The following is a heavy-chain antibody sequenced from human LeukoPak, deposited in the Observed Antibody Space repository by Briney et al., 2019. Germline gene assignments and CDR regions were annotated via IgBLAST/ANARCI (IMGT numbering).Heavy chain of an antibody. D-gene: IGHD4-17*01. V-gene: IGHV5-51*01. CDR2: IYPGDSNP. CDR3: ARSNGDYVSFDS. Sequence: GESLKISCKGFGYTFINYWIGWVRQMPGKGLEWMGIIYPGDSNPRYSPSFQGQVTITADKSISTAYLQWSNLKDSDTAMYYCARSNGDYVSFDSWGQGTLVTVSS. CDR1: GYTFINYW. J-gene: IGHJ4*02.